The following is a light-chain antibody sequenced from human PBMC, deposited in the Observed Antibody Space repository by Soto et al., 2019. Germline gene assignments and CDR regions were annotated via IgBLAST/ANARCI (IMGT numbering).Light chain of an antibody. CDR2: GAS. J-gene: IGKJ5*01. CDR1: QSVSSY. CDR3: QEYDGAPPVT. Sequence: EIVLTQSPATLSLSPGERATLSCRASQSVSSYLAWYQQKPGQAPRLLIYGASTRATGIPARFSGSGSGTHFTLTITSLEPEDFAVYYCQEYDGAPPVTFGLGTRLEIK. V-gene: IGKV3-11*01.